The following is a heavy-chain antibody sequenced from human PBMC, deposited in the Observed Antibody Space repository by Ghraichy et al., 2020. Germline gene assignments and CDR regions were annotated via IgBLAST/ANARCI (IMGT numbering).Heavy chain of an antibody. J-gene: IGHJ3*02. V-gene: IGHV3-7*01. D-gene: IGHD3-22*01. CDR3: ARGDYYDGSAYFIDAFDI. CDR2: IKQDGSEG. Sequence: GGSLRLSCAASGFTFSNYWMSWVRQAPGKGLEWVANIKQDGSEGYYVDSVKGRFTISRDNAKNSLYLQMSSLRAEDTAVYYCARGDYYDGSAYFIDAFDIWGQGTMVTFSS. CDR1: GFTFSNYW.